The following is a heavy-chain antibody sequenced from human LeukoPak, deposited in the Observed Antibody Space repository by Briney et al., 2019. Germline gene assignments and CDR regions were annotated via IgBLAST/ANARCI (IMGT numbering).Heavy chain of an antibody. V-gene: IGHV3-74*01. CDR3: ARGSTGPDPEQLDDAFDI. CDR1: GFTFSSYW. Sequence: GGSLRLSCAASGFTFSSYWMHWVRQAPGKGPVWVSRINNDGSGTTYADSVKGRFTISRDDAKNTLYLQMNSLRAEDTAVYYCARGSTGPDPEQLDDAFDIWGQGTMVTVSS. J-gene: IGHJ3*02. D-gene: IGHD6-6*01. CDR2: INNDGSGT.